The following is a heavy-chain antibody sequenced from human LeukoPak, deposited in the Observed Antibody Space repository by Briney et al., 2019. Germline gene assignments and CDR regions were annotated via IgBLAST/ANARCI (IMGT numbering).Heavy chain of an antibody. CDR3: ARDPRSDYPAHAFDI. CDR1: GFTFSSYW. D-gene: IGHD3-10*01. V-gene: IGHV3-74*01. Sequence: PGGSLRLSCAASGFTFSSYWMHWVRRAPGKGLVWVSRINSDGSSTSYADSVKGRFTISRDNAKNTLYLQMNSLRAEDTAVYYCARDPRSDYPAHAFDIWGQGTMVTASS. CDR2: INSDGSST. J-gene: IGHJ3*02.